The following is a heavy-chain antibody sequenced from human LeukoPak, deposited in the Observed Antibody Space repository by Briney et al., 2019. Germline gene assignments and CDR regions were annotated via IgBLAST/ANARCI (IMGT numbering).Heavy chain of an antibody. V-gene: IGHV3-30*14. D-gene: IGHD3-3*01. J-gene: IGHJ3*02. CDR2: ISHDGSNK. CDR1: GFTFSRYA. CDR3: ARDYDRRAFDI. Sequence: GGSLRLSCAASGFTFSRYAMHWVRQAPGKGLEWVSLISHDGSNKYYADSVKGRFTISRDNSKNTLYLQMNSLRAEDTAAYYCARDYDRRAFDIWGQGTMVTVSS.